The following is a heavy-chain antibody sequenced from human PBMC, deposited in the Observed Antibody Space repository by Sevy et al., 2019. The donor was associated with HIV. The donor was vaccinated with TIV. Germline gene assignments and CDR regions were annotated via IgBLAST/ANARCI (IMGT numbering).Heavy chain of an antibody. J-gene: IGHJ4*02. Sequence: GGSLGLSCAASGFIFSNYGMHWVRQAPGKGLEWVAVIWYDGSNKYYTDSVKGRFTISRDNSKNTLYLQMNSLRAEDTASYYCARDGIVIVSNAVAVSGFFDSWGQGTLVTVSS. CDR2: IWYDGSNK. D-gene: IGHD2-2*01. CDR3: ARDGIVIVSNAVAVSGFFDS. CDR1: GFIFSNYG. V-gene: IGHV3-33*01.